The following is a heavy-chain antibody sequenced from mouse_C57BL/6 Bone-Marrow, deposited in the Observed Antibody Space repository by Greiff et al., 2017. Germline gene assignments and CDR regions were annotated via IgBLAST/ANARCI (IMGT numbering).Heavy chain of an antibody. J-gene: IGHJ4*01. CDR3: AIYYGSSPLYYAMDY. V-gene: IGHV2-9-1*01. CDR2: IWTGGGT. CDR1: GFSLTSYA. Sequence: VQLVESGPGLVAPSQSLSITCTVSGFSLTSYAISWVRQPPGKGLEWLGVIWTGGGTNYNSTLKYRLSISKDNSKSHVFLKMNSLQTDVTARYSWAIYYGSSPLYYAMDYWGQGTAVTVSS. D-gene: IGHD1-1*01.